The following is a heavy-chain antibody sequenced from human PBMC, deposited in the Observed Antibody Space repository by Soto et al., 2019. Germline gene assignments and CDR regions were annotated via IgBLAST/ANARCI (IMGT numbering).Heavy chain of an antibody. D-gene: IGHD5-18*01. V-gene: IGHV4-30-2*01. Sequence: PSETLSLTCTLSGGSITNAAYAWSWIRQPPGKGLEWIGYIYPSGMPFYNPSLRSRVTISIDRSNAQFSLNLKSVTAADTAVYYCARERGGYGLFDSWGQGTLVTVSS. CDR1: GGSITNAAYA. CDR2: IYPSGMP. CDR3: ARERGGYGLFDS. J-gene: IGHJ4*02.